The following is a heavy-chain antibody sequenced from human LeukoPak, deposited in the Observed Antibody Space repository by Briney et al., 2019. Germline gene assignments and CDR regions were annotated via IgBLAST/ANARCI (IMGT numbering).Heavy chain of an antibody. CDR2: IYYSGST. Sequence: SETLSLTCTVSGGSISSSSYYWGWIRQPPGKGLEWIGSIYYSGSTYYNPSLKSRVTISVDTSKNQFSLKLSSVTAADTAVYYCARREDGIAVAGHYGMDVWGQGTTVTVSS. D-gene: IGHD6-19*01. CDR3: ARREDGIAVAGHYGMDV. J-gene: IGHJ6*02. V-gene: IGHV4-39*07. CDR1: GGSISSSSYY.